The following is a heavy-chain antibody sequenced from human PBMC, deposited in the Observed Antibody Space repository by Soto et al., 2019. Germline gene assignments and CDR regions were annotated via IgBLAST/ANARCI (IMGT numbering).Heavy chain of an antibody. V-gene: IGHV3-30*18. Sequence: QVQLVESGGGVVQPGGSLRLSCAASGFTFTNYGMHWVRQAPAKGLEWVAIISYDESNKYYADSVKGRFTIARDNAKNTLSLQMSILRAEDTAVYYCAKASGAYYSSYYKMGVWGQGTTVTVSS. CDR1: GFTFTNYG. CDR3: AKASGAYYSSYYKMGV. D-gene: IGHD1-26*01. J-gene: IGHJ6*02. CDR2: ISYDESNK.